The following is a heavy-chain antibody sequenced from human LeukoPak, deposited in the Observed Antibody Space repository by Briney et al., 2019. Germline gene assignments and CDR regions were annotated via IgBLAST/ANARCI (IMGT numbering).Heavy chain of an antibody. CDR3: ARRFGSGYTLGGLDY. Sequence: PSETLSLTCTVSGGSISSYYWSWIRQPPGKGLEWIGEINLSGSTNYNPSLKSRVTISVDTSKNQFSLKLSSVTAADTAVYYCARRFGSGYTLGGLDYWGQGTLVTVSS. V-gene: IGHV4-34*01. J-gene: IGHJ4*02. D-gene: IGHD3-22*01. CDR1: GGSISSYY. CDR2: INLSGST.